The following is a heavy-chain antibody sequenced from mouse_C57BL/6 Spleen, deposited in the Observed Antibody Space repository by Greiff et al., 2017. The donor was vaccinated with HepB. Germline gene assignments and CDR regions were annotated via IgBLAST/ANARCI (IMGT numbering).Heavy chain of an antibody. J-gene: IGHJ2*01. CDR3: ARTTTVVAHFDY. V-gene: IGHV5-17*01. D-gene: IGHD1-1*01. CDR2: ISSGSSTI. Sequence: DVKLVESGGGLVKPGGSLKLSCAASGFTFSDYGMHWVRQAPEKGLEWVAYISSGSSTIYYADTVKGRFTISRDNAKNTLFLQMTSLRSEDTAMYYCARTTTVVAHFDYWGQGTTLTVSS. CDR1: GFTFSDYG.